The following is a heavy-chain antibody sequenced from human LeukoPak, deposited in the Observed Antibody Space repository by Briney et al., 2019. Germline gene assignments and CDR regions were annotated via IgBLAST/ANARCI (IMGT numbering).Heavy chain of an antibody. D-gene: IGHD6-19*01. CDR2: ISYDGSNK. J-gene: IGHJ4*02. V-gene: IGHV3-30*18. Sequence: GRSLRLSCAASGFTFSSYGMHWVRQAPGKGLEWVAVISYDGSNKYYADSVKGRFTISRDNSKNTLYLQMNSLRADDTAVYYCAKGSLGAGEWLVLDYWGQGTLVTVSS. CDR3: AKGSLGAGEWLVLDY. CDR1: GFTFSSYG.